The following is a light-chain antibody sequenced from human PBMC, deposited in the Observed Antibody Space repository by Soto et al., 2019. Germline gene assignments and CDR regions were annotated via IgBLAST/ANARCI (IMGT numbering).Light chain of an antibody. V-gene: IGKV1-5*01. Sequence: DIQMTQSPSTLSASVGDRVTITCRASQSISSRLAWYQQKPGKAPKLLIYDASSLESGVPSRFSGSGSGTEFTLTISSLQPDDFATYYCQQYNSYSVTFGPGTKVDIK. CDR1: QSISSR. J-gene: IGKJ3*01. CDR2: DAS. CDR3: QQYNSYSVT.